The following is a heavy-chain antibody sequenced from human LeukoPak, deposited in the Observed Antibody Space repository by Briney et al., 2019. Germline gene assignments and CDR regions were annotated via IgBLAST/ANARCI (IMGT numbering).Heavy chain of an antibody. CDR1: GGTFSSYG. Sequence: SCKASGGTFSSYGMHWVRQAPGKGLEWVAVISYDGSNKYYADSVKGRFTISRDNSKNTLYLQMNSLRAEDTAVYYCAKGEDTAMFDYWGQGTLVTVSS. V-gene: IGHV3-30*18. CDR3: AKGEDTAMFDY. J-gene: IGHJ4*02. CDR2: ISYDGSNK. D-gene: IGHD5-18*01.